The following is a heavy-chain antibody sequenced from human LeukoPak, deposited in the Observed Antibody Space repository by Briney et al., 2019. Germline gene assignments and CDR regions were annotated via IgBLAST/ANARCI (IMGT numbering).Heavy chain of an antibody. CDR2: INPNSGGT. Sequence: ASVKVSCKASGYTFTGYYMHWVRQAPGQGLEWMGWINPNSGGTNYAQKFQGRVTMTRNTSISTAYMELSSLRSEDTAVYYCARGPPSVVTYYYYYYYMDVWGKGTTVTISS. D-gene: IGHD2-21*02. J-gene: IGHJ6*03. CDR3: ARGPPSVVTYYYYYYYMDV. CDR1: GYTFTGYY. V-gene: IGHV1-2*02.